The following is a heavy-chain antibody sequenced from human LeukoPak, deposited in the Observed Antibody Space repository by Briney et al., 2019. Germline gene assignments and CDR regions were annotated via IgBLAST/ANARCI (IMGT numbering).Heavy chain of an antibody. Sequence: GGSLRLSCAASGFTFSSYGMHCVRQAPGKGLVWVSIINYDGSDKYYADSVKGRFTISRDNSKDTLYLQMNRMRAEDTAVYDCTRQISIFFYNSCYYITDYWGQGTLVTVSS. CDR1: GFTFSSYG. J-gene: IGHJ4*02. D-gene: IGHD3-22*01. V-gene: IGHV3-33*01. CDR3: TRQISIFFYNSCYYITDY. CDR2: INYDGSDK.